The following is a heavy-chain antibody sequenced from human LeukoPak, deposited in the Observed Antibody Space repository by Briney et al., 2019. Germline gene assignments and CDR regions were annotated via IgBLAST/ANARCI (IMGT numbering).Heavy chain of an antibody. V-gene: IGHV3-30*02. CDR2: IRYDGSNK. CDR1: GFTFSSYG. D-gene: IGHD3-22*01. CDR3: ATQAPSSGYYEDFDY. J-gene: IGHJ4*02. Sequence: PGGSLRLSCAASGFTFSSYGMHWVRQAPGKGLEWVAFIRYDGSNKYYADSVKGRFTISRDNSKNTLYLQMNSLRAEDTAVYYCATQAPSSGYYEDFDYWGQGTLVTVSS.